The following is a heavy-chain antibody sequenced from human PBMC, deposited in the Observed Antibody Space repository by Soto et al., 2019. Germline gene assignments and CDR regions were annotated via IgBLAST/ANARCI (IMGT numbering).Heavy chain of an antibody. CDR2: ISSNGGST. Sequence: PGGSLRLSCSASGFTFSSYAMHWVRQAPGKGLEYVSAISSNGGSTYYADSVKGRFTISRDNSKNTLYLQMSSLRAEDTAVYYCVRGVVVVAAQSFPFDYWGQGTLVTVSS. J-gene: IGHJ4*02. CDR3: VRGVVVVAAQSFPFDY. D-gene: IGHD2-15*01. V-gene: IGHV3-64D*06. CDR1: GFTFSSYA.